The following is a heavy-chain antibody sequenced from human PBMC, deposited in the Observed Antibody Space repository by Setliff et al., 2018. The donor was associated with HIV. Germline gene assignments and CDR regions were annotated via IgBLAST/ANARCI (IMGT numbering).Heavy chain of an antibody. D-gene: IGHD3-9*01. CDR1: GGSISSYY. CDR2: IYHSGST. V-gene: IGHV4-38-2*02. CDR3: ASSCDILTGYDY. Sequence: SETLSLTCTVSGGSISSYYWGWIRQPPGKGLEWIGSIYHSGSTYYNPSLKSRVTISVDTSKNQFSLKLSSVTAADTAVYYCASSCDILTGYDYWGQGTLVTVSS. J-gene: IGHJ4*02.